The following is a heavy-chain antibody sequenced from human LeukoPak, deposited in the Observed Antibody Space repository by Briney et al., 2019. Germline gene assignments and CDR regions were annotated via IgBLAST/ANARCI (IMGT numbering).Heavy chain of an antibody. CDR3: ATATGPSDHSPPEPRDLYFDL. V-gene: IGHV1-69*01. D-gene: IGHD1-14*01. CDR2: IIPIFGAA. J-gene: IGHJ2*01. CDR1: GGTFSSYA. Sequence: SVKVSCKASGGTFSSYAISWVRQAPGQGLEWMGGIIPIFGAANYAQEFQGRVTITADESTSTAYMELRSLRSEDTAVYYCATATGPSDHSPPEPRDLYFDLWGRGTLVTVSS.